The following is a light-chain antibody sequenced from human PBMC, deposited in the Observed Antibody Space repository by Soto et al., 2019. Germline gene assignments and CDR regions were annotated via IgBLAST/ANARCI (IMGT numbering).Light chain of an antibody. V-gene: IGKV3-11*01. CDR3: LQRASWPHT. CDR2: DAT. J-gene: IGKJ3*01. Sequence: VLTQSPANLSLSPGESAALSCRASQSVGSYLAWLQQVPGQAPRLLIYDATNRANGIPAKFRGSGSGTDFTLTISSLEPEDFALSFCLQRASWPHTFGPGTKVEIK. CDR1: QSVGSY.